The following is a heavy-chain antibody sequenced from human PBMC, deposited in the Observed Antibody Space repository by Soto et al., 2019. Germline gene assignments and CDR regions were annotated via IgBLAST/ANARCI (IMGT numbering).Heavy chain of an antibody. Sequence: EVQLVESGGGLVQPGGSLRLSCAASGFTFSSYWMHWVRQAPGKGLVWVSRINSDGSSTSYADSVKGRFTISRDNAKNALYLQMNSRSAEDTAVYYCARGGSLNWYFDLWGRGTLVTVSS. CDR2: INSDGSST. CDR1: GFTFSSYW. D-gene: IGHD1-26*01. J-gene: IGHJ2*01. CDR3: ARGGSLNWYFDL. V-gene: IGHV3-74*01.